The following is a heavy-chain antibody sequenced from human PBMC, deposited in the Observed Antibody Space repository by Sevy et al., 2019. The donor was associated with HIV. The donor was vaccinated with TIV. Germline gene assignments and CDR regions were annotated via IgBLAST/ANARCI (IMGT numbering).Heavy chain of an antibody. Sequence: GGSLRLSCAASGFNIRAHWMLWVRQAPGKGLEWVANINEDGSTKYYLDSVKGRFTISRDNAENSAFLQMNSLRVEDTAVYYCVRALLKADSLWGQGTVVTVSS. CDR2: INEDGSTK. D-gene: IGHD1-26*01. CDR1: GFNIRAHW. J-gene: IGHJ4*02. V-gene: IGHV3-7*01. CDR3: VRALLKADSL.